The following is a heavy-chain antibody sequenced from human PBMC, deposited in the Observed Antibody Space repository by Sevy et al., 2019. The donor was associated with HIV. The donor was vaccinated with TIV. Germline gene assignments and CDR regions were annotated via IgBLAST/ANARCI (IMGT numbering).Heavy chain of an antibody. CDR2: INPNSGGT. CDR1: GYTFTGYY. V-gene: IGHV1-2*02. J-gene: IGHJ4*02. D-gene: IGHD4-17*01. Sequence: ASVKVSCKASGYTFTGYYMHWVRQAHGQGLEWMGWINPNSGGTNYAQKFQGRVTMTRDTSISTAYMELSRLRSDDTAVYYCARDHATVTTGLIDYWGQGTLVTVSS. CDR3: ARDHATVTTGLIDY.